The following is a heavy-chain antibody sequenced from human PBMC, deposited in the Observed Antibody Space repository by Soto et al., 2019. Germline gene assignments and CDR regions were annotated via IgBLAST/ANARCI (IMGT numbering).Heavy chain of an antibody. CDR3: AADSRGVITIYGAYDI. Sequence: QVQLVQSGAEVKKPGSSVKASCKASGGTFSSYDISWVRQAPGQGLEWLGGIIPIFCTANYAQTFQGRVTITAGKSTGTAYRDQSSLRSEDTAVYYCAADSRGVITIYGAYDIWGQCTRVTV. D-gene: IGHD3-22*01. CDR1: GGTFSSYD. V-gene: IGHV1-69*06. J-gene: IGHJ3*02. CDR2: IIPIFCTA.